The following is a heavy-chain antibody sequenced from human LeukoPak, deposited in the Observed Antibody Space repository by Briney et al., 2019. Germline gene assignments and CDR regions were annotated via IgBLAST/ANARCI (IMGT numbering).Heavy chain of an antibody. D-gene: IGHD3-10*01. Sequence: GGSLRLSCAASGFTFSSYEMNWVRQAPGKGLEWVSYISSSGSTIYYADSVKGRFTISRDNAKNSLYLQMNSLRAEDTAAYYCARDRSLLWFGEYQYYYYGMDVWGQGTTVTVSS. V-gene: IGHV3-48*03. J-gene: IGHJ6*02. CDR1: GFTFSSYE. CDR3: ARDRSLLWFGEYQYYYYGMDV. CDR2: ISSSGSTI.